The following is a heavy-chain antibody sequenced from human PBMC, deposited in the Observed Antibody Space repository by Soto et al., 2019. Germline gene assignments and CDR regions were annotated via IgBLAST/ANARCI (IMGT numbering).Heavy chain of an antibody. Sequence: SETQSLTCPVSGGSIISGGYYWSWIRKHPGKGLEWIGYIYYSGSTYYNPSLKSRVTISVDTSKNQFSLKLSSVTAADTAVYYCARGFSDSSGYYYYFDYWGQGTLVTVSS. V-gene: IGHV4-31*03. CDR2: IYYSGST. CDR1: GGSIISGGYY. D-gene: IGHD3-22*01. J-gene: IGHJ4*02. CDR3: ARGFSDSSGYYYYFDY.